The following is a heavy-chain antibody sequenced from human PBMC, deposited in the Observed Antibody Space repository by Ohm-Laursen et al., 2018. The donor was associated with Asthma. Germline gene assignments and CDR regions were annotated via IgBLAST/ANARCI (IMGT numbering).Heavy chain of an antibody. V-gene: IGHV3-23*01. D-gene: IGHD3-16*02. Sequence: GSLRLSCSASGFTFSSYAMSWVRQAPGKGLEWVSAISGSGGSTYYADSVKGRFTISRDNSKNTLYLQMNSLRAEDTAVYYCARDRNRFPHGMDVWGQGTTVTVSS. CDR1: GFTFSSYA. CDR2: ISGSGGST. J-gene: IGHJ6*02. CDR3: ARDRNRFPHGMDV.